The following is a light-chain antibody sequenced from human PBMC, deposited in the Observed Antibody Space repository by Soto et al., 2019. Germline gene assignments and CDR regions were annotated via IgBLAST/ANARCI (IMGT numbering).Light chain of an antibody. CDR3: QQANSFPIT. V-gene: IGKV1-12*01. CDR1: QGISSW. Sequence: DIQMTQSLSSVSASVGERVTITCRAIQGISSWLACYQQKPAKAPKLLIYAASSLQSGGPSRFSGSGSGTCFTITISSLKPEDFATYYCQQANSFPITFGQGARLEIK. J-gene: IGKJ5*01. CDR2: AAS.